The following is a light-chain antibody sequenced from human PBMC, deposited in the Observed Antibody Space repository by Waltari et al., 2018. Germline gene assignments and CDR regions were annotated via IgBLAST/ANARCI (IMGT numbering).Light chain of an antibody. Sequence: QSVLTQPPSASGTAGQRVTISCSGSTSNIGSNTVNWYQQLQGTAPKLLIYSNSQRPSGVPDRFSGSKSGTSASLAISGLQAEDEGNYYCAAWDDSLNCLVLTGLVVFGGGTKLTVL. CDR2: SNS. CDR3: AAWDDSLNCLVLTGLVV. J-gene: IGLJ2*01. V-gene: IGLV1-44*01. CDR1: TSNIGSNT.